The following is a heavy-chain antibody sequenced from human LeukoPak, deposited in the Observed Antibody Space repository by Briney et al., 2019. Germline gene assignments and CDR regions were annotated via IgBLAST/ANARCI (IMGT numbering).Heavy chain of an antibody. CDR3: ARASSWSYSYGYSY. D-gene: IGHD5-18*01. J-gene: IGHJ4*02. Sequence: GGSLRLSCAASGFTFSSYAMHWVRQAPGKGLEWVAVISYDGSNKYYADSVKGRFTISRDNAKNSLYLQMNSLRAEDTAVYYCARASSWSYSYGYSYWGQGTLVTVSS. V-gene: IGHV3-30-3*01. CDR1: GFTFSSYA. CDR2: ISYDGSNK.